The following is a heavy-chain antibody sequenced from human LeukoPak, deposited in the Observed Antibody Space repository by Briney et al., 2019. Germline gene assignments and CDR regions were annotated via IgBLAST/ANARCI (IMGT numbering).Heavy chain of an antibody. D-gene: IGHD3-10*01. J-gene: IGHJ5*02. Sequence: GGSLRLSCVASGFTFSDYYMSWIRQAPGKGLEWVSYISSSGSTIYYADSVKGRFNISRDNAKKSLYLQMNSLRDEDTAVYYCARVDTMIRGDGFDPWGQGTLVTVSS. CDR2: ISSSGSTI. CDR1: GFTFSDYY. CDR3: ARVDTMIRGDGFDP. V-gene: IGHV3-11*04.